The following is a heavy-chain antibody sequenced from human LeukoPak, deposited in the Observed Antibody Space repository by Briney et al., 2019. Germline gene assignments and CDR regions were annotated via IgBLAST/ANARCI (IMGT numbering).Heavy chain of an antibody. D-gene: IGHD2-15*01. V-gene: IGHV1-2*02. CDR1: GYTFTGYY. CDR2: INPNSGGT. Sequence: GASVKVSCKASGYTFTGYYMHWVRQAPGQGLEWMGWINPNSGGTNYAQKFQGRVTMTRDTSISTAYMELSRLRYDDTAVYYCARLHSSGDAFDIWGQGTMVTVSS. CDR3: ARLHSSGDAFDI. J-gene: IGHJ3*02.